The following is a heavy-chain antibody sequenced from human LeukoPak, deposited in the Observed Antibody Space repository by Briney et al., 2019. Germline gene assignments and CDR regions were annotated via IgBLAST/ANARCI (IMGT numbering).Heavy chain of an antibody. CDR1: GFTFSSYS. D-gene: IGHD3-10*01. CDR3: ARTIWFGELDFYYYMDV. J-gene: IGHJ6*03. CDR2: ISSSSSYI. Sequence: GGSLRLSCAASGFTFSSYSMNWVRQAPGKGLEWVSSISSSSSYIYYADSVKGRFTISRDNAKNSLYLQMNSLRAEDTAVYYCARTIWFGELDFYYYMDVWGKGTTVTVSS. V-gene: IGHV3-21*01.